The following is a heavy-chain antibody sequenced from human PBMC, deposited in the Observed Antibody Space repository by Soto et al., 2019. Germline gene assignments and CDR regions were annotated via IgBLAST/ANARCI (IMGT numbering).Heavy chain of an antibody. CDR1: GGTFSSYT. Sequence: QVQLVQSGAEVKKPGSSVKVSCKASGGTFSSYTISWVRQAPGQGLEWMGRIIPILGIANYAQKFQGRVTITADKSASTAYMELSSLRSEDTAVYYCARDKKDYGSGDEDYWGQGTLVTVSS. D-gene: IGHD3-10*01. V-gene: IGHV1-69*08. J-gene: IGHJ4*02. CDR2: IIPILGIA. CDR3: ARDKKDYGSGDEDY.